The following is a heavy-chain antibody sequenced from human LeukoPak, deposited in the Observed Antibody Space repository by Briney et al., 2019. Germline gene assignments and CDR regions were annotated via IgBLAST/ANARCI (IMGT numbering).Heavy chain of an antibody. D-gene: IGHD6-19*01. CDR1: GYTFTSYY. CDR2: INPSGGST. V-gene: IGHV1-46*01. Sequence: VSVKVSCKASGYTFTSYYMHWVRQAPGQGLEWMGIINPSGGSTSYAQKFQGRVTMTRDTSTSTVYMELSSLRSEDTAVYYCATDNPAVAGTTLPYYYSMDVWGQGTTVTVSS. J-gene: IGHJ6*02. CDR3: ATDNPAVAGTTLPYYYSMDV.